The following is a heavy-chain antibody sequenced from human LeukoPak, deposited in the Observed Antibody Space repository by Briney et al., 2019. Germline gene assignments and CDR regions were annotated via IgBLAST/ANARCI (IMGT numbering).Heavy chain of an antibody. V-gene: IGHV4-34*01. Sequence: SETLSLTCAVYGGSFSGYYWSWICQPPGEGREWIGEINHGGSTNYNPSLKSRVTISVDTSKNQFSLKLSSVTAADTAVYYCARLEIVPAALSYYYYYYMDVWGKGTTVTVSS. CDR2: INHGGST. J-gene: IGHJ6*03. CDR1: GGSFSGYY. D-gene: IGHD2-2*01. CDR3: ARLEIVPAALSYYYYYYMDV.